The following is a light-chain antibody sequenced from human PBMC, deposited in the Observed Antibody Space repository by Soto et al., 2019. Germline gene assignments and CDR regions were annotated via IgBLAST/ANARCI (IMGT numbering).Light chain of an antibody. CDR3: QHYNNWT. V-gene: IGKV3-15*01. J-gene: IGKJ1*01. Sequence: EIVMKHSPATLSVSPCETATLSSRASQSISDTIAWYQQKPGQAPRLLIYGASTRATGIPARFSGSGSETEFTLTISSLQSEDFAVYYCQHYNNWTFGQGTKVDI. CDR2: GAS. CDR1: QSISDT.